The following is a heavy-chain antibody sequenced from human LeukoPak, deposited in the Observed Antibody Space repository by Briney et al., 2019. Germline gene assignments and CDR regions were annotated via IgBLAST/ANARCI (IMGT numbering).Heavy chain of an antibody. V-gene: IGHV3-30-3*01. CDR1: GFTFSSYA. D-gene: IGHD2-2*02. CDR2: ISYDGSNK. Sequence: GGSLRLSCAASGFTFSSYAMHWVRQAPGKGLEWVAVISYDGSNKYYADSVKGRFTISRDNSKNTLYLQMNSLRAEDTAVYYCARAIRAVVPAAIPTFDYWGQGTLVTVSS. CDR3: ARAIRAVVPAAIPTFDY. J-gene: IGHJ4*02.